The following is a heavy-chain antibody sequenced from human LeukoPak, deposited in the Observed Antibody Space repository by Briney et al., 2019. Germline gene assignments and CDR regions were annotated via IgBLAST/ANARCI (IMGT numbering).Heavy chain of an antibody. V-gene: IGHV1-46*01. CDR1: GYTFTGYY. Sequence: ASVTVSCKASGYTFTGYYMHWVRQAPGQGLEWMGIINPSGGSTSYAQKFQGRVTMTRDTSTSTVYMELSSLRSEDTAVYYCARDLRNPRISSWFDPWGQGTLVTVSS. CDR2: INPSGGST. CDR3: ARDLRNPRISSWFDP. J-gene: IGHJ5*02. D-gene: IGHD2-15*01.